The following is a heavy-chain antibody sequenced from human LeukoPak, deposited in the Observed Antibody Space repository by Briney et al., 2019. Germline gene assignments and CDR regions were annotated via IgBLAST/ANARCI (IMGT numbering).Heavy chain of an antibody. CDR2: IIPIFGTA. J-gene: IGHJ1*01. D-gene: IGHD4-23*01. CDR3: ATVTTVVTPSEYFQH. CDR1: GGTFSSYA. V-gene: IGHV1-69*06. Sequence: SVKVSCKAFGGTFSSYAISWVRQAPGQGLEWMGGIIPIFGTANYAQKFQGRVTITADKSTSTAYMELSSLRSEDTAVYYCATVTTVVTPSEYFQHWGQGTLVTVSS.